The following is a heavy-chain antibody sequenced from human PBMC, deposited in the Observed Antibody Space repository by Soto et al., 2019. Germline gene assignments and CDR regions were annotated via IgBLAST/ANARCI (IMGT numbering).Heavy chain of an antibody. Sequence: QVQLVESGGGVVQPGRSLRLSCAASGFTFSNNAMDWVRQAPGKGLEWVAVISYDGSNKYIAESVKGRFTISRDNSKNTLFLQMNSLRAEDTDVYYCARRTTTSAFSAIDVWGQGTTVTVSS. D-gene: IGHD1-1*01. CDR1: GFTFSNNA. CDR2: ISYDGSNK. J-gene: IGHJ6*02. V-gene: IGHV3-30-3*01. CDR3: ARRTTTSAFSAIDV.